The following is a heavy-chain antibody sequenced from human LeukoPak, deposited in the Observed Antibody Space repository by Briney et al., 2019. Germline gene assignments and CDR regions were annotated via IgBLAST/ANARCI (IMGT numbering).Heavy chain of an antibody. V-gene: IGHV4-59*01. D-gene: IGHD3-16*02. CDR2: IYYSGST. J-gene: IGHJ4*02. CDR3: ARAKGDYVWGSYRPYYFDY. Sequence: SETLSLTCAVYGGSFSGYYWSWIRQPPGKGLEWIGYIYYSGSTNYNPSLKSRVTISVDTSKNQFSLKLSSVTAADTAVYYCARAKGDYVWGSYRPYYFDYWGQGTLVTVSS. CDR1: GGSFSGYY.